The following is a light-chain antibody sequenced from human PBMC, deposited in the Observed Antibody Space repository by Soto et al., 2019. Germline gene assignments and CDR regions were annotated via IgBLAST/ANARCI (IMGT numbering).Light chain of an antibody. V-gene: IGKV1-27*01. CDR1: QGISNF. CDR2: AAS. CDR3: QKYSSVIT. Sequence: DIQMTQSPSSLSASVGDRVTITCRASQGISNFLARYQQKPGKVPKLLISAASTLQSGVPSRFSCSGSGTDFTLTITSLQPEDVATYYCQKYSSVITFGQGTRLEIK. J-gene: IGKJ5*01.